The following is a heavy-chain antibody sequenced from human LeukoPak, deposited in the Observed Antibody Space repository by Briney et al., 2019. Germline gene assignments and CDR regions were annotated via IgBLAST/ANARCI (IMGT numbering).Heavy chain of an antibody. Sequence: SETLSLTCAVSGYSISSGYYWSWIRQPAGKGLEWIGRIYTSGSTNYNPSLRSRVTISVDTSKNQFSLKLSSVTAADTAVYYCACELLWFGESLDYYFHMDVWGKGTTVTVSS. CDR1: GYSISSGYY. D-gene: IGHD3-10*01. CDR3: ACELLWFGESLDYYFHMDV. V-gene: IGHV4-61*02. CDR2: IYTSGST. J-gene: IGHJ6*03.